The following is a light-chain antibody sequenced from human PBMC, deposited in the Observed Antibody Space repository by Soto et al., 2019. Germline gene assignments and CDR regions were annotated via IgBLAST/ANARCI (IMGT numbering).Light chain of an antibody. CDR3: VSYTSSTTYV. Sequence: QSVLTQPASVSDSPGQSITISCTGTSSDVGGSNFVSWYQQHPGKPPKLIIYDVANRPSGVSNRFSGSKSGSTASLIISRLQTEDEPDYYCVSYTSSTTYVFGTGTKVTGL. CDR1: SSDVGGSNF. J-gene: IGLJ1*01. V-gene: IGLV2-14*03. CDR2: DVA.